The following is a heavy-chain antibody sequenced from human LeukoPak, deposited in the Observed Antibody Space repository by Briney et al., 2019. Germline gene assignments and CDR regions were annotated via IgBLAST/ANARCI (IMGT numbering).Heavy chain of an antibody. D-gene: IGHD2-15*01. CDR3: ARSTPHRYFDL. V-gene: IGHV4-34*01. Sequence: KPSETLSLTCAVYGGSFSGYYWSWIRQPPGKGLEWIGEINHSGSTNYNPSLKSRVTISVDTSKNQFSLKLSSVTAADTAVYYCARSTPHRYFDLWGRGTRVTVSS. J-gene: IGHJ2*01. CDR2: INHSGST. CDR1: GGSFSGYY.